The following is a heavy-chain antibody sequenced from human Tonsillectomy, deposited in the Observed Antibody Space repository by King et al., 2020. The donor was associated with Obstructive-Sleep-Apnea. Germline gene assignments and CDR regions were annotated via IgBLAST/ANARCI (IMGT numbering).Heavy chain of an antibody. CDR2: INHNGST. J-gene: IGHJ5*02. Sequence: HVQLQQWGAGLLKPSETLSLICAVYGGSFSDYYWSWIRQPPGKGLEWIGEINHNGSTIYNPSLKSRLSISVDMSKNQFSLKLTSFTAADTAVYYCATGSGAADVNWFDPWGQGALVTVSS. D-gene: IGHD6-13*01. CDR1: GGSFSDYY. CDR3: ATGSGAADVNWFDP. V-gene: IGHV4-34*01.